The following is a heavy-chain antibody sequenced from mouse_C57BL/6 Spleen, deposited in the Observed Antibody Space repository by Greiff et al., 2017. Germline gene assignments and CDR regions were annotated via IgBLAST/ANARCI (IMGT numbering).Heavy chain of an antibody. D-gene: IGHD2-5*01. CDR3: AREDSNYVAWFAY. CDR2: IYTRDGST. J-gene: IGHJ3*01. CDR1: GYTFTSYD. V-gene: IGHV1-85*01. Sequence: QVQLQQSGPELVKPGASVKLSCKASGYTFTSYDINWVKQRPGQGLEWIGWIYTRDGSTKYNEKFKGKATLTVDPSSSTAYMELHSLTSEDSAVYFCAREDSNYVAWFAYWGQGTLVTVSA.